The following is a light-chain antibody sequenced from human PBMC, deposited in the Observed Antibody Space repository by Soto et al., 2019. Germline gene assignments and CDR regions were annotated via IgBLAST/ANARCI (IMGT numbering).Light chain of an antibody. CDR1: QSVSRY. CDR2: DAS. Sequence: EIVFTHSPATLSLSPGERATLSCRASQSVSRYLAWYQQKPGQAPRLLIYDASNRATAIPARFSGSGSGTDFTLTIRSLDPEDFAVYYCQQRSSWPSITCGQGTRREIK. CDR3: QQRSSWPSIT. J-gene: IGKJ5*01. V-gene: IGKV3-11*01.